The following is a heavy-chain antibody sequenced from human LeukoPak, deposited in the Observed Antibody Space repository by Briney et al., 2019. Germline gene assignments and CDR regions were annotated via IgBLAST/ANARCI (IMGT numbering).Heavy chain of an antibody. CDR3: ARASSSWDHFDY. D-gene: IGHD6-13*01. V-gene: IGHV3-21*01. CDR1: GFTFSSYS. CDR2: ISSSSSYI. J-gene: IGHJ4*02. Sequence: AGGSLRLSRAASGFTFSSYSMNWVRQAPGKGLEWVSSISSSSSYIYYADPVKGRFTISRDNAKNSLYLQMNSLRAEDTAVYYCARASSSWDHFDYWGQGTLVTVSS.